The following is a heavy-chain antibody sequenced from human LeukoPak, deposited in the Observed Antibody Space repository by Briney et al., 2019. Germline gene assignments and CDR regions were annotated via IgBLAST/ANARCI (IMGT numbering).Heavy chain of an antibody. V-gene: IGHV1-2*02. CDR2: IKPNSGGT. CDR3: ARDSGYDVTAYYYYGMDV. Sequence: ASVKVSCKASGYTFTGYYMHWVRQAPGQGLEWMGWIKPNSGGTNYAQKFQGRVTMTRDTSISTAYMELSRLRSDDTAVYYCARDSGYDVTAYYYYGMDVWGQGTTVTVSS. D-gene: IGHD5-12*01. CDR1: GYTFTGYY. J-gene: IGHJ6*02.